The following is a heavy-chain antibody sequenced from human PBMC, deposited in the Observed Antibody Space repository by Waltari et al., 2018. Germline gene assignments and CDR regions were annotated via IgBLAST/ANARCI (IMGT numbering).Heavy chain of an antibody. CDR1: GYTFTGYY. CDR3: AREGRTGALDY. V-gene: IGHV1-2*02. J-gene: IGHJ4*02. Sequence: QVQLVQSGAEVKKPGASVKVSCKASGYTFTGYYMHWVRQAPGQGLEWMGWINPKSGGTNYAQKFQGRVTMTRDTSISTAYMELSRLRSDDTAVYYCAREGRTGALDYWGQGTLVTVSS. D-gene: IGHD7-27*01. CDR2: INPKSGGT.